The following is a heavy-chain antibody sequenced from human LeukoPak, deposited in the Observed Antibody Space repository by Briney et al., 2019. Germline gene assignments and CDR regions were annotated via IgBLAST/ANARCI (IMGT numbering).Heavy chain of an antibody. CDR2: ISSSSSYI. J-gene: IGHJ4*02. Sequence: GGSLRLSCAASGFTFSDYYMSWIRQAPGKGLEWVSSISSSSSYIYYADSVKGRFTISRDNAKNSLYLQMNSLRAEDTAVYYCARTPVGGSGSYLVDYWGQGTLVTVSS. CDR1: GFTFSDYY. CDR3: ARTPVGGSGSYLVDY. V-gene: IGHV3-11*06. D-gene: IGHD3-10*01.